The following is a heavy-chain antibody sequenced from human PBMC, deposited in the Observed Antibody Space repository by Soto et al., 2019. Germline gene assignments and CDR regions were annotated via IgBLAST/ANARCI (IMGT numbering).Heavy chain of an antibody. CDR3: ASAKTYSSSWYYYYYGMDG. V-gene: IGHV1-69*01. CDR2: IIPIFGTA. Sequence: VQLVQSGAEVKKPGSSVKVSCTASGDTFRSYAISWVRQAPGQGLEWRRAIIPIFGTANYAQKLQRRVTFTADEYKSTHYMELSSLRSEDTAVYYCASAKTYSSSWYYYYYGMDGWGQGTTVTVSS. J-gene: IGHJ6*02. D-gene: IGHD6-13*01. CDR1: GDTFRSYA.